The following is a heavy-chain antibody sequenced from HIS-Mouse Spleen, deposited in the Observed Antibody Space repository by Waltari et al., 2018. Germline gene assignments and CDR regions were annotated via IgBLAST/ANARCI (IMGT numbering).Heavy chain of an antibody. D-gene: IGHD1-26*01. CDR1: GGTFSSHA. CDR3: ARDSGSYSFWYFDL. Sequence: QLVQSGAEVKKPGSSVKVSCTASGGTFSSHAISWVRQAPGQGLEWMGGIIPIFGTANYAQKFQGRVTITADESTSTAYMELSSLRSEDTAVYYCARDSGSYSFWYFDLWGRGTLVTVSS. J-gene: IGHJ2*01. CDR2: IIPIFGTA. V-gene: IGHV1-69*01.